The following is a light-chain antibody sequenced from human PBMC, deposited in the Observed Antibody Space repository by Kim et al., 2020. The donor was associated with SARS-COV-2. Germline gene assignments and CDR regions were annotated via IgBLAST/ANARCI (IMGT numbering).Light chain of an antibody. CDR2: KAS. CDR3: QQYGSYSWT. J-gene: IGKJ1*01. Sequence: DIQMTQSPSTLSASVGDRVTITCRASQNIKNWLAWYQQKPGKAPKVLIYKASSADSGVPSRFSGSGSGTEFTLTINSLQPDDFATYYCQQYGSYSWTFGQGTKVDSK. V-gene: IGKV1-5*03. CDR1: QNIKNW.